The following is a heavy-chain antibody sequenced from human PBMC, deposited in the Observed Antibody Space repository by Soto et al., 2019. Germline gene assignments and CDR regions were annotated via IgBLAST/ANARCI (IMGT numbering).Heavy chain of an antibody. CDR1: GYTFTSYG. J-gene: IGHJ6*02. Sequence: QVQLVQSGAEVKKPGASVKVSCKASGYTFTSYGISWVRQAPGQGLEWMGWISAYNGNTNYAHKLQGRVTMTTDTATSTAYMELRSLRSDDTAVYYCARMYYDFWSGYYGGDYYYYGMDVWGQGTTVTVSS. CDR2: ISAYNGNT. V-gene: IGHV1-18*01. CDR3: ARMYYDFWSGYYGGDYYYYGMDV. D-gene: IGHD3-3*01.